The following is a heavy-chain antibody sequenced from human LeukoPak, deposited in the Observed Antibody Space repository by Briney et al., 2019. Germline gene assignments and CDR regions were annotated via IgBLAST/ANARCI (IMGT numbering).Heavy chain of an antibody. CDR2: IRSSGSSI. Sequence: GGSLRLSCAASGFTFSSYEMNWVRQAPGKGLEWVSYIRSSGSSIYYADSVKGRFTTSRDNAKNSLYLQMNSLRVEDTAIYYCVKVAKYYYGSETYYFFEHWGQGTPVTASS. D-gene: IGHD3-10*01. J-gene: IGHJ4*02. V-gene: IGHV3-48*03. CDR1: GFTFSSYE. CDR3: VKVAKYYYGSETYYFFEH.